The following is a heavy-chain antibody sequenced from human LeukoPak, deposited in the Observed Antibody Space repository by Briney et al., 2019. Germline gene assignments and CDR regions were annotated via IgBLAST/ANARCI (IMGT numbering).Heavy chain of an antibody. V-gene: IGHV3-74*01. J-gene: IGHJ6*02. D-gene: IGHD6-19*01. Sequence: GGSLRLSCAASGFTFSSYWMHWVRQAPGKGLVWVSRINSDGSYTNYVDSVKGRFTISRDNAMNTLYLQMNSLRAEDTAVYYCARGGAVAGTKHYYYGMDVWGQGTTFTVSS. CDR1: GFTFSSYW. CDR3: ARGGAVAGTKHYYYGMDV. CDR2: INSDGSYT.